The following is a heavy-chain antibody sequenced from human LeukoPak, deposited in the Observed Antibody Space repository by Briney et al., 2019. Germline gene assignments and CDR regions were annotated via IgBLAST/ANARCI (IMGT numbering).Heavy chain of an antibody. V-gene: IGHV4-34*01. Sequence: SQTLSLTCAVYGASFSGYYRSWIRQPPGKGLEWIGEINHSGSTNYNPSLKSRVTISVDTSKNQFSLKLSSVTAADTAVYYCARYGGGYSGGSFDYWGQGTLVTVSS. CDR3: ARYGGGYSGGSFDY. CDR1: GASFSGYY. D-gene: IGHD1-26*01. CDR2: INHSGST. J-gene: IGHJ4*02.